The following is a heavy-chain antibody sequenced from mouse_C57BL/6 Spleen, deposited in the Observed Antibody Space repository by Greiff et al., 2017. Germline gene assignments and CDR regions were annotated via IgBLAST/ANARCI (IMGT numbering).Heavy chain of an antibody. V-gene: IGHV2-2*01. CDR3: ARNGDRSYGYDDAMDY. J-gene: IGHJ4*01. CDR1: GFSLTSYG. D-gene: IGHD2-2*01. Sequence: VKLVESGPGLVQPSPSLSISCTASGFSLTSYGVHWVRQSPGKGLEWLGVIWSGGSTDYNAAFITRLSISKDNSKSQVFFKMNSLQADDTAIYYCARNGDRSYGYDDAMDYWGQGTSVTVSS. CDR2: IWSGGST.